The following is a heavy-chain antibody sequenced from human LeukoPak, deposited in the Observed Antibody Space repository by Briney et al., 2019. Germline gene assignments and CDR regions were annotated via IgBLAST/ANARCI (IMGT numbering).Heavy chain of an antibody. V-gene: IGHV3-23*01. D-gene: IGHD6-19*01. CDR3: AKYSSGWFSDY. Sequence: GGSLRLSCAASGFTFSSYAMSWVRQAPGKGLEWVSAISGNGGSTYCADSVKGRFTISRDNSKNTLYLQMNSLRAEDTAVYYCAKYSSGWFSDYWGQGTLVTVSS. CDR2: ISGNGGST. J-gene: IGHJ4*02. CDR1: GFTFSSYA.